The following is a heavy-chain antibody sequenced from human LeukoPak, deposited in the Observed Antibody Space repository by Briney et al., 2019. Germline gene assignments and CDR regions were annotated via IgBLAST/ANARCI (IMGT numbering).Heavy chain of an antibody. Sequence: GGSLRLSCAASGFTFNTYSMIWVRQAPGKGLEWLSYISGDSRTIYYPDSVKGRLTISRDNAKNSLYLQLISLRAEDTAVYYCAGERQSSVNSWGQGALVTVS. J-gene: IGHJ4*02. CDR3: AGERQSSVNS. CDR2: ISGDSRTI. V-gene: IGHV3-48*01. D-gene: IGHD2-15*01. CDR1: GFTFNTYS.